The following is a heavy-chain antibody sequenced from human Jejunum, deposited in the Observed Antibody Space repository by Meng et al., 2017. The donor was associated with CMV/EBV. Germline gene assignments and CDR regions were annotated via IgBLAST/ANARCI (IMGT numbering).Heavy chain of an antibody. V-gene: IGHV4-39*07. Sequence: NSDYDWGWVRQPPGKGLGWIASIYYSGSTYYNASLKSRVTISVDTSKNQFSLKLSSVTAADTALYYCARAPFNYYDSSAYPPDSWGQGTLVTVSS. D-gene: IGHD3-22*01. CDR3: ARAPFNYYDSSAYPPDS. CDR1: NSDYD. CDR2: IYYSGST. J-gene: IGHJ4*02.